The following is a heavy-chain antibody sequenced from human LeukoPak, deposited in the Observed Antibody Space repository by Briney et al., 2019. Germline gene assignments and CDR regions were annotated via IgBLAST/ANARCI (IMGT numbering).Heavy chain of an antibody. CDR1: GFTFSSYS. CDR3: ASTTRGGTYYYYMDV. J-gene: IGHJ6*03. V-gene: IGHV3-53*01. CDR2: IYSGGST. Sequence: GGSLRLSCAASGFTFSSYSMNWVRQAPGKGLEWVSVIYSGGSTYYADSVKGRFTVSRDNSKNTLYLQMNSLRAEDTAVYYCASTTRGGTYYYYMDVWGKGTTVTISS. D-gene: IGHD1-1*01.